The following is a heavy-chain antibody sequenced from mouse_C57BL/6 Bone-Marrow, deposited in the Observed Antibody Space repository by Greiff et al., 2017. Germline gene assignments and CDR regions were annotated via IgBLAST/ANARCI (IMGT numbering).Heavy chain of an antibody. CDR2: IYPRSGNT. D-gene: IGHD4-1*01. CDR3: ARPYPNRAWFAY. V-gene: IGHV1-81*01. Sequence: QVQLQQSGAELARPGASVKLSCKASGYTFTSYGISWVKQRTGQGLEWIGEIYPRSGNTCYNEKFKGKATLTADKSSSTAYMELRSLTSEDSAVYFCARPYPNRAWFAYWGQGTLVTVSA. J-gene: IGHJ3*01. CDR1: GYTFTSYG.